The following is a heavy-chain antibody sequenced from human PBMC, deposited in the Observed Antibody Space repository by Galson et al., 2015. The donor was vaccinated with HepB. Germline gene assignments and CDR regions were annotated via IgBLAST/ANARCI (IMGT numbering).Heavy chain of an antibody. CDR3: ATYYCSRTSCYAHFDY. CDR2: IIPIFGTA. Sequence: SVKVSCKASGGTFSNYAISWVRQAPGQGLEWMGGIIPIFGTANYAQKFQGRVTITADESRSTAYMELSSLRSEDTAVYYCATYYCSRTSCYAHFDYWGQGILVTVSS. D-gene: IGHD2-2*01. V-gene: IGHV1-69*13. CDR1: GGTFSNYA. J-gene: IGHJ4*02.